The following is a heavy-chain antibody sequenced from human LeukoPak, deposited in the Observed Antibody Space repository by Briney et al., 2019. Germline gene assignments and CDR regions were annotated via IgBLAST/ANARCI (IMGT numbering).Heavy chain of an antibody. J-gene: IGHJ4*02. CDR1: GYTFTSYG. D-gene: IGHD3-22*01. V-gene: IGHV1-69*13. CDR3: ARSHYDSSGYYDY. Sequence: SVKVSCKASGYTFTSYGISWVRQAPGQGLEWMGGIIPIFGTANYAQKFQGRVTITADESTSTAYMELSSLRSEDTAVYYCARSHYDSSGYYDYWGQGTLVTVSS. CDR2: IIPIFGTA.